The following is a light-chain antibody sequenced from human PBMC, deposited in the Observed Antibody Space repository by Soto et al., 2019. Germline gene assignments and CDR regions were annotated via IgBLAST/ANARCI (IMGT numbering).Light chain of an antibody. CDR3: AAWDDSLSVVV. CDR1: SXXIGSNY. Sequence: QSVLTQPPSASGXXXXRVXXXXXGXSXXIGSNYVYWYQQLPGTAPKLLIYRNNQRPSGVPDRFSGSKSGTSASLAISGLRSEDEADYYCAAWDDSLSVVVFGGGTKLTVL. V-gene: IGLV1-47*01. J-gene: IGLJ2*01. CDR2: RNN.